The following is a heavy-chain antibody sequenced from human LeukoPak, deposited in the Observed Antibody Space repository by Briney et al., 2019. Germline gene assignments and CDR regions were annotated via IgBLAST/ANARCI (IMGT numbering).Heavy chain of an antibody. CDR1: GFTFSSYG. CDR2: ISYDGSNK. V-gene: IGHV3-30*03. D-gene: IGHD3-10*01. J-gene: IGHJ4*02. CDR3: ATLGDYFGSGTYEREFDY. Sequence: XGALRLSCAASGFTFSSYGMHWVRQAPGKGLEWVAVISYDGSNKYYADSVKGRFTISRDNSKNTLYLQMNSLRAEDTAVYYCATLGDYFGSGTYEREFDYWGQGTLVTVSS.